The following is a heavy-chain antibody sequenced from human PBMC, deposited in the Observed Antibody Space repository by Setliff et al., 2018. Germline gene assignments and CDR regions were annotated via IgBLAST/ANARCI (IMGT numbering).Heavy chain of an antibody. CDR1: GFTFSSYR. D-gene: IGHD3-9*01. CDR2: IWDDGGNK. V-gene: IGHV3-33*08. J-gene: IGHJ3*02. CDR3: AIEPSIWTGAFDI. Sequence: GGSLRLSCAASGFTFSSYRMHWVRQAPGKGLEWVAVIWDDGGNKYHADSVKGRFTISRDNSKNTMYLHMNSLRPEDTAVYYCAIEPSIWTGAFDIRGQGTMVTVSS.